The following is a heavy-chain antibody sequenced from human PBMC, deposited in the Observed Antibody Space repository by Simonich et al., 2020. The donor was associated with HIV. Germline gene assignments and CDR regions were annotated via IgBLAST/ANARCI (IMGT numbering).Heavy chain of an antibody. Sequence: EVQLVESGGGLVQPGRSLRLSCAASGFTFDDYAMHWVRQAPGKGMERVTGSSWNIGSIGYADSVKGRFTISRDNAKNSLYLQMNSLRAEDTALYYCAKDKGAYYGSGSPVYWGQGTLVTVSS. J-gene: IGHJ4*02. D-gene: IGHD3-10*01. CDR3: AKDKGAYYGSGSPVY. V-gene: IGHV3-9*01. CDR1: GFTFDDYA. CDR2: SSWNIGSI.